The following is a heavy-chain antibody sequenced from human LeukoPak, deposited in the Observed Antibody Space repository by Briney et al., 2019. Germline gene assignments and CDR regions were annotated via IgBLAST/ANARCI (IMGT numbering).Heavy chain of an antibody. V-gene: IGHV3-7*01. D-gene: IGHD3-22*01. Sequence: GGSLRLSCAASGFTFSSYWMSWVRQAPGKGLEWVANIKQDGSEKYYVDSVKGRFTISRDNAKNSLYLQMNSLRAEDTAVYYCARELYYYDSSGYPFDGFDIWGQGTMVTVSS. CDR2: IKQDGSEK. CDR1: GFTFSSYW. CDR3: ARELYYYDSSGYPFDGFDI. J-gene: IGHJ3*02.